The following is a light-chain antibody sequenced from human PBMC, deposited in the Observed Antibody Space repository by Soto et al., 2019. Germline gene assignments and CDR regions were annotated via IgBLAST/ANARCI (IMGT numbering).Light chain of an antibody. CDR1: SSDVGGYSY. J-gene: IGLJ2*01. V-gene: IGLV2-14*01. CDR2: EVS. Sequence: QSALTQPASVSGSPGQSITISCTGTSSDVGGYSYVSWYQQHPGKTPKLMIYEVSNRPSGVSHRCSGSKSGNTASLTISGLQTEDEADYYCSSFSSITREVFGGGTKLTVL. CDR3: SSFSSITREV.